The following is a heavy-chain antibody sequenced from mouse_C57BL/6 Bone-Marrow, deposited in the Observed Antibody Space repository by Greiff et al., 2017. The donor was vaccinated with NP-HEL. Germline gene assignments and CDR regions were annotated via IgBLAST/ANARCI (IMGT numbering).Heavy chain of an antibody. V-gene: IGHV5-2*01. CDR2: ITSDGGST. D-gene: IGHD1-1*01. CDR3: ARGGYYGSSLYWYFDV. J-gene: IGHJ1*03. CDR1: EYEFPSHD. Sequence: EVMLVESGGGLVQPGESLKLSCESNEYEFPSHDMSWVRKTPEKRLELVAAITSDGGSTYSPDTMERRFIISSDNTKKTLSLQMSSLSSEDTALYYCARGGYYGSSLYWYFDVWGTGTTVPVSS.